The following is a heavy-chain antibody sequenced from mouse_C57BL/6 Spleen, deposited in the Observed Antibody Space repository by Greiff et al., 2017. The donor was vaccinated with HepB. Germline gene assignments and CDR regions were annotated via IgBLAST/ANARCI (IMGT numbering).Heavy chain of an antibody. CDR1: GYTFTSYW. V-gene: IGHV1-50*01. J-gene: IGHJ2*01. CDR3: AREGY. CDR2: IDPSDSYT. Sequence: VQLQQPGAELVKPGASVKLSCKASGYTFTSYWMQWVKQRPGQGLEWIGEIDPSDSYTNYNQKFKGKATLTVDTSSSTAYMQLSSLTSEDSAVYYCAREGYWGQGTTLTGSS.